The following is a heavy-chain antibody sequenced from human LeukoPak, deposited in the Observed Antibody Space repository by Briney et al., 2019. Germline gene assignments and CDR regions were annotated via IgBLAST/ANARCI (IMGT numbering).Heavy chain of an antibody. CDR2: ISKSGNTI. V-gene: IGHV3-11*01. CDR3: VRDEKDSGRSHLGHYFDN. D-gene: IGHD3-22*01. J-gene: IGHJ4*02. CDR1: GFAFSDYY. Sequence: GGSLRLSCAASGFAFSDYYMSWIRQAPGKGLEWVSYISKSGNTIAYPDSVKGRFTISRDNAKNSLYLQMNSLRVEDTAFYYCVRDEKDSGRSHLGHYFDNWGQGTLVTVSS.